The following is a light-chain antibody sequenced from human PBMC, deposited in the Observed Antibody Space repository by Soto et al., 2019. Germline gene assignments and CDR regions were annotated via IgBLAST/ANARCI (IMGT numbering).Light chain of an antibody. Sequence: EIVLTQSPGTLSLSPGERATLSCRASQSVRSTYLNWYQQKPGQAPRLLISGTSSRATGIPDRFIGSGSGTDFILTISRLEPEDFAVYYCLHYGDSPYYAFGQGTKLEI. V-gene: IGKV3-20*01. CDR2: GTS. J-gene: IGKJ2*01. CDR3: LHYGDSPYYA. CDR1: QSVRSTY.